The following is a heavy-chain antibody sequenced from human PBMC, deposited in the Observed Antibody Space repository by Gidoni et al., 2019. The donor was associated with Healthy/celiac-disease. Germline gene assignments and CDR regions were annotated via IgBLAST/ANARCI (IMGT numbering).Heavy chain of an antibody. CDR2: ISSSGSTI. V-gene: IGHV3-48*03. CDR1: GFTFSSYE. J-gene: IGHJ4*02. D-gene: IGHD3-22*01. CDR3: ARAHYDSSGWD. Sequence: EVQLVESGGGLVQPGGSLRLSCAASGFTFSSYEMTWVRQAPGKGLEWVSYISSSGSTIYYADSVKGRFTISRDNAKNSLYLQMNSLRAEDTAVYYCARAHYDSSGWDWGQGTLVTVSS.